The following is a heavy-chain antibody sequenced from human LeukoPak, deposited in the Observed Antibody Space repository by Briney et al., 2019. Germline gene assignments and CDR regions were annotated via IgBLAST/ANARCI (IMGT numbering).Heavy chain of an antibody. CDR2: IIPIFGLA. J-gene: IGHJ5*02. CDR3: AREVGGYFQYNWFDP. Sequence: SVKVSCKASRGTFSSYAISWVRQAPGQGLEWMGRIIPIFGLANYAQKFQGRVTITADKSTSTAYMELSSLRSEDTAVYYCAREVGGYFQYNWFDPWGQGTLVTVSS. D-gene: IGHD2-21*01. V-gene: IGHV1-69*04. CDR1: RGTFSSYA.